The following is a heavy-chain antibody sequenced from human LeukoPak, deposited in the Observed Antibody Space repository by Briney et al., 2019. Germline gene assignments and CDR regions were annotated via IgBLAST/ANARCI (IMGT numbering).Heavy chain of an antibody. CDR2: ISYSGSS. V-gene: IGHV4-59*08. CDR1: GGSISSYY. Sequence: SETLSLTCTVSGGSISSYYWSWIRQPPGKGLEWIGYISYSGSSNYNPSLKSRVSISVDTSKNQFSLKLNSVTAADTAVYYCARHTWGDFGGMQGDWFDPWGQGTLVTVSS. CDR3: ARHTWGDFGGMQGDWFDP. D-gene: IGHD2-21*01. J-gene: IGHJ5*02.